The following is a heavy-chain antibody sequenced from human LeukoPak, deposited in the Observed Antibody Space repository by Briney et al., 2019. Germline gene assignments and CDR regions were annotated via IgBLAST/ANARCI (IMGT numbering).Heavy chain of an antibody. CDR3: ARTYYDILTGPWYFDL. CDR1: GGPISSYY. Sequence: SETLSLTCTVSGGPISSYYWSWIRQPPGKGLEWIGYIYYSGSTNYNPSLKSRVTISVDTSKNQFSLKLSSVTAADTAVYYCARTYYDILTGPWYFDLWGRGTLVTVSS. CDR2: IYYSGST. V-gene: IGHV4-59*01. J-gene: IGHJ2*01. D-gene: IGHD3-9*01.